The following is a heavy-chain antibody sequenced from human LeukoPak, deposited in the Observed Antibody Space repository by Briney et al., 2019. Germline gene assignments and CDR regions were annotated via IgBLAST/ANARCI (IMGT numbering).Heavy chain of an antibody. V-gene: IGHV3-21*01. D-gene: IGHD3-16*02. CDR2: ITSTSSYV. CDR1: GFTFSTYN. Sequence: GGSLRLSCEASGFTFSTYNMNWVRQAPGKRLEWVSSITSTSSYVFYADSVKGRFTISRDNAKNSLYLQINSLRAEDTAEYYCAKDGERGELSLYMDYWGQGTLVTVSS. CDR3: AKDGERGELSLYMDY. J-gene: IGHJ4*02.